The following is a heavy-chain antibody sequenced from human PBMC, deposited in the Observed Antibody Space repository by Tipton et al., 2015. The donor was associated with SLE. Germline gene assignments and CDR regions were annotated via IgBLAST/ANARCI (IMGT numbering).Heavy chain of an antibody. Sequence: QLVQSGAEVKKPGESLKISCRVSGYTFANFWISWVRQTPGKGLEWMGFIYPGDSDTKYSPSFEGQVTISADKSTSTAYVQWNSLKTSDSAMYYCARDQASVGLDFWGQGSLVTDSS. CDR1: GYTFANFW. CDR3: ARDQASVGLDF. V-gene: IGHV5-51*01. CDR2: IYPGDSDT. J-gene: IGHJ4*02.